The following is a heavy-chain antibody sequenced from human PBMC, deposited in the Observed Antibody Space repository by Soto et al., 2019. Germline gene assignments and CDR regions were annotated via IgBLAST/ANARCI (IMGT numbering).Heavy chain of an antibody. J-gene: IGHJ1*01. CDR3: ARWGTTGGLDV. CDR2: TSYDGSDK. CDR1: GFTFRSYV. Sequence: QVQLVESGGGVVQPGTSLRVSCVGSGFTFRSYVIHWVRQAPGKGLEWVALTSYDGSDKYYGDSVRGRFTISRENSRNTVDLQIDSLRLEDTALYYCARWGTTGGLDVWGQGTLVSVSS. D-gene: IGHD3-16*01. V-gene: IGHV3-33*05.